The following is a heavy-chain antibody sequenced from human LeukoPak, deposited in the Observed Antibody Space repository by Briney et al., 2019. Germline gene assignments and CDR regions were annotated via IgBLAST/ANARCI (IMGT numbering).Heavy chain of an antibody. V-gene: IGHV3-33*08. CDR2: IWYDGSNK. CDR1: GFTVSSNY. CDR3: ARDETDSGYDY. J-gene: IGHJ3*01. Sequence: GGSLRLSCAASGFTVSSNYMIWVRRAPGKGLEWVAVIWYDGSNKYYADSVKGRFTISRDNSKNTLYLQMNSLRAEDTAVYYCARDETDSGYDYWGQGTMVTVSS. D-gene: IGHD5-12*01.